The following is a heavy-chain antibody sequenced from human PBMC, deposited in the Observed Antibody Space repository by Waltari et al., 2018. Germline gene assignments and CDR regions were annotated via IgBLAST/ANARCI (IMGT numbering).Heavy chain of an antibody. D-gene: IGHD3-10*01. V-gene: IGHV1-24*01. CDR1: GYTLTELS. J-gene: IGHJ4*02. CDR3: ATAKKDSDYYGSGSSSTLDY. CDR2: FDPEDGET. Sequence: QVQLVQSGAEVKKPGASVKVSCKVSGYTLTELSMHWVRQAHGKGLEWMGGFDPEDGETIYAQKFQGRVTMTEDTSTDTAYMELSSLRSEDTAVYYCATAKKDSDYYGSGSSSTLDYWGQGTLVTVSS.